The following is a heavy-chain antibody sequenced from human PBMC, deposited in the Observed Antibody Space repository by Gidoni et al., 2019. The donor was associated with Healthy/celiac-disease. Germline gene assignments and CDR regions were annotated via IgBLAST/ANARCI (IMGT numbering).Heavy chain of an antibody. D-gene: IGHD3-10*01. CDR2: ISYDGSNK. CDR3: AKDLAPRTPRGFDY. J-gene: IGHJ4*02. Sequence: QVQLVESGGGVVQPGRSLRLSFAASGFTFSSYGMHWVRQAPGKGLEWVAVISYDGSNKYYADSVKGRFTISRDNSKNTLYLQMNSLRAEDTAVYYCAKDLAPRTPRGFDYWGQGTLVTVSS. V-gene: IGHV3-30*18. CDR1: GFTFSSYG.